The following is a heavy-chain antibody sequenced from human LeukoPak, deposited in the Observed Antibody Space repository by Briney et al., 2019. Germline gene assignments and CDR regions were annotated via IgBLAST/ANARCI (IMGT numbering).Heavy chain of an antibody. Sequence: SQTLSLTCAISGDSVSSNSAAWNWIRQSPSRGLEWLGRTYYRSKWYNDYAVSVKSRITINPDTPKNQFSLQLNSVTPEDTAVYYCARAQDINTAMVIGFDYWGQGTLVTVSS. CDR2: TYYRSKWYN. D-gene: IGHD5-18*01. CDR3: ARAQDINTAMVIGFDY. J-gene: IGHJ4*02. CDR1: GDSVSSNSAA. V-gene: IGHV6-1*01.